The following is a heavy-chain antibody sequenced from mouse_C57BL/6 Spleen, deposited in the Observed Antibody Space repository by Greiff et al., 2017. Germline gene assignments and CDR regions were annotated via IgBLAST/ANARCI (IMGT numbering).Heavy chain of an antibody. D-gene: IGHD2-2*01. J-gene: IGHJ1*03. CDR1: GYTFTDYE. V-gene: IGHV1-15*01. CDR3: TRATMVRYVDV. CDR2: IDPETGGT. Sequence: QVQLQQSGAELVRPGASVTLSCKASGYTFTDYEMHWVKQTPVHGLEWIGAIDPETGGTAYNQKFKGKAILTADKSSSTAYMELRSLTAEDSAVYYCTRATMVRYVDVWGTGTTVTVSS.